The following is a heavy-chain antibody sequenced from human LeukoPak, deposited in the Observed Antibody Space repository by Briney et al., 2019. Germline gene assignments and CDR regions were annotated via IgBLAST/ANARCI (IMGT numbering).Heavy chain of an antibody. V-gene: IGHV1-2*02. D-gene: IGHD3-10*01. CDR1: GYTFTSYD. Sequence: GASVKVSCKASGYTFTSYDINWVRQAPGQGLEWMGWINPNSGVTNYAQKFQGRVTMTRDTSISTAYMELSGLRSDGTAVYYCARTMVRGVITPGYWGQGTLVTVSS. CDR2: INPNSGVT. J-gene: IGHJ4*02. CDR3: ARTMVRGVITPGY.